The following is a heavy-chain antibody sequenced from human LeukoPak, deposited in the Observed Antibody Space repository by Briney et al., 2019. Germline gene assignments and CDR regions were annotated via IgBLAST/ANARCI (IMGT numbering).Heavy chain of an antibody. CDR2: IIPILGIA. CDR1: GGTFSSYV. J-gene: IGHJ6*02. CDR3: ARRLGVNCSGGSCYHSAYGMDV. V-gene: IGHV1-69*04. D-gene: IGHD2-15*01. Sequence: GSSVKVSCKASGGTFSSYVISWVRQAPGQGLEWMGRIIPILGIANYAQKFQGRVTITAGKSTSTAYMELSSLRSEDTAVYYCARRLGVNCSGGSCYHSAYGMDVWGQGTTVTVSS.